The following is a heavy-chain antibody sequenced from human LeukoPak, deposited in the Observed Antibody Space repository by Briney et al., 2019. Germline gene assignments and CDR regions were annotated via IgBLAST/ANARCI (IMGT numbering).Heavy chain of an antibody. CDR2: INHSGST. CDR3: ARARRGYYGSGRTFDY. Sequence: SETLSLTCAVYGGSFSGYYWSWIRQPPGKGLEWIGGINHSGSTNYNPSLKGRVTISVDTSKNQFSLKLSSVTAADTAVYYCARARRGYYGSGRTFDYWGQGTLVTVSS. D-gene: IGHD3-10*01. V-gene: IGHV4-34*01. CDR1: GGSFSGYY. J-gene: IGHJ4*02.